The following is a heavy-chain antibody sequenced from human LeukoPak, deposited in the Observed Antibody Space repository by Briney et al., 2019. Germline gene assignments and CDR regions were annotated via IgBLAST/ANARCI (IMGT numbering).Heavy chain of an antibody. J-gene: IGHJ4*02. CDR3: ARFRRDYGDTFDY. Sequence: GESLKISCKGSGYSFTSYWIGWVRQIPGKGLEWMGIIYPGDSDTRYSPSFQGQVTISADKSISTAYLQWSSLKASDTAMYYCARFRRDYGDTFDYWGQGTLVTVSS. CDR1: GYSFTSYW. CDR2: IYPGDSDT. D-gene: IGHD4-17*01. V-gene: IGHV5-51*01.